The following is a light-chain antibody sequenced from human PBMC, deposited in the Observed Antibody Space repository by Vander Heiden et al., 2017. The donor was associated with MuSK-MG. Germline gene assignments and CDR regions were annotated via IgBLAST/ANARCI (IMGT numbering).Light chain of an antibody. CDR1: SSDVGGYNY. CDR3: SSYTSSSTYV. V-gene: IGLV2-14*04. Sequence: PGQSITISCTGTSSDVGGYNYVSWYQQHPGKAPILMIYDVSNRPSGVSNRFSGSKSGNTASLTISGLQAEDEADYYCSSYTSSSTYVFGTGTKVTVL. CDR2: DVS. J-gene: IGLJ1*01.